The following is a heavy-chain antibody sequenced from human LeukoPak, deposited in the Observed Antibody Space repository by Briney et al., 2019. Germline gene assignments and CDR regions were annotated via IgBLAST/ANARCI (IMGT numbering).Heavy chain of an antibody. CDR3: ARAPGIVVPNSDY. Sequence: ASVKVSCKASGGTFSSYAISWVRQAPGQGLEWMGWFSAYNGNTYYAQNLQGRVTMTTDISTSTAYMELRSLRSDDTAVYYCARAPGIVVPNSDYWGQGTLVTVSS. CDR2: FSAYNGNT. D-gene: IGHD3-22*01. V-gene: IGHV1-18*01. J-gene: IGHJ4*02. CDR1: GGTFSSYA.